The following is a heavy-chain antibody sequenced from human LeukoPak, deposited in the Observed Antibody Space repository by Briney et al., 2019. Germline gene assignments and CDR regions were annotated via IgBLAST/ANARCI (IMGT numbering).Heavy chain of an antibody. D-gene: IGHD6-13*01. CDR3: ARDSREDLDAFHI. Sequence: SETLSLTCTVSGGSISSYYWSWIRQPPGKGLEWIGYIYYSGSTNYNPSLKSRVTISVDTSRNQFSLKLSSVTAADTAVYYCARDSREDLDAFHIWGQGTMVTVSS. J-gene: IGHJ3*02. CDR2: IYYSGST. V-gene: IGHV4-59*01. CDR1: GGSISSYY.